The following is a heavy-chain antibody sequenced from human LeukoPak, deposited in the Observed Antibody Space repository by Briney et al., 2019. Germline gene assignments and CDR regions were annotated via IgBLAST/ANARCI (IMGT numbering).Heavy chain of an antibody. J-gene: IGHJ4*02. Sequence: ASVTVSCKASGGTFSSYAISWVRQAPGPGLEWMGRIIPIFGTANYAQKSQGRVTITTDDSTSTVSMELTSLRSEDTAVYYCARGAYCNNTSCYCPPSFDYWGQGTLVTVSS. CDR3: ARGAYCNNTSCYCPPSFDY. D-gene: IGHD2-2*01. CDR2: IIPIFGTA. V-gene: IGHV1-69*05. CDR1: GGTFSSYA.